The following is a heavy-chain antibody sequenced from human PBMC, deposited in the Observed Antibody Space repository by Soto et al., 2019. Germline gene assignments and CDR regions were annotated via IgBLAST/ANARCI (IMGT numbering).Heavy chain of an antibody. V-gene: IGHV4-4*07. CDR2: LNNYGNT. CDR1: GGSISSYR. Sequence: SETLSLTCTVSGGSISSYRWSWIRQPAGKGLEWIGRLNNYGNTHYNRSLKSRVTVSVDTSRNQFFLILRSVSAADSAVYHCGREGGETWDYEASWGQGTPVTVSS. D-gene: IGHD1-7*01. CDR3: GREGGETWDYEAS. J-gene: IGHJ5*02.